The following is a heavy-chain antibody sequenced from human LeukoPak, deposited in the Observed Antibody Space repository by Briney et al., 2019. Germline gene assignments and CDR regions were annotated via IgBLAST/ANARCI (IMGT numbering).Heavy chain of an antibody. D-gene: IGHD1-26*01. CDR1: GASISDYY. J-gene: IGHJ3*02. CDR3: ARHQWVPAFDI. CDR2: IHYSGST. V-gene: IGHV4-59*08. Sequence: SETLSLTCTVSGASISDYYWSWLRQPPGKGLEWIGYIHYSGSTNYNPSLKSRVTISVDTSKNQFSLKLSSVTAADTAVYYCARHQWVPAFDIWGQGTMVTVSS.